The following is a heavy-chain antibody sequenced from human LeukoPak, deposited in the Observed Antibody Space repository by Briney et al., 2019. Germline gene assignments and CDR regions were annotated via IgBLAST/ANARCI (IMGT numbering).Heavy chain of an antibody. V-gene: IGHV4-59*01. J-gene: IGHJ3*02. Sequence: SETLSLTCTVSGGSISSYYWSWIRQPPGKGLEWIGYIYYSGSTNYNPSLKSRVTISVDTSKNQFSLKLSSVTAADTAVYYCARVPYYDFWSGYWAFDIWGQGTMVTVSS. D-gene: IGHD3-3*01. CDR1: GGSISSYY. CDR3: ARVPYYDFWSGYWAFDI. CDR2: IYYSGST.